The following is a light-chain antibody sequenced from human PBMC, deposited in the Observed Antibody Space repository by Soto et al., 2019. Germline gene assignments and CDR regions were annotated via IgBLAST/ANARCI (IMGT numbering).Light chain of an antibody. J-gene: IGLJ2*01. Sequence: QSVLTQPPSASGTPGQGVTISCSGGRSNIGSNPVNWYQQLPEAAPKLLLYTTDQRPSVVPDRFSGNKSGTSASLAISGLQSEDEAEYYWAAWDDSLIAGVFGGGTKLTVL. CDR3: AAWDDSLIAGV. CDR1: RSNIGSNP. V-gene: IGLV1-44*01. CDR2: TTD.